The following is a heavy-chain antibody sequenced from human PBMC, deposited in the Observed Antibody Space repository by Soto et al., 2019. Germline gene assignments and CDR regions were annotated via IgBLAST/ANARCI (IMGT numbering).Heavy chain of an antibody. Sequence: PSGTLSLTCTVSGGSLNNHYWSWIRQPPGKGLEWIGYIYYTGSTNYNPSLKSRVTMSVDTSKNQFSLNLTSLTAADTAIYYCARANWYSEYWGQGPLVTVSS. V-gene: IGHV4-59*11. D-gene: IGHD7-27*01. CDR2: IYYTGST. CDR3: ARANWYSEY. CDR1: GGSLNNHY. J-gene: IGHJ4*02.